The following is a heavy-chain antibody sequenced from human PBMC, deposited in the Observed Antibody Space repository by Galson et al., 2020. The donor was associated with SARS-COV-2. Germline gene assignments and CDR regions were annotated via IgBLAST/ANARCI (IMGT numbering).Heavy chain of an antibody. CDR1: GFSLSTSGMC. Sequence: YGPTLVKPTQTLTLTCTFSGFSLSTSGMCVSWIRQPPGKALEWLARIDWDDDKYYSTSLKTRLTISKDTSKNQVVLTMTNMDPVDTATYYCARARVGATAAALSNWGQGTLVTVSS. CDR3: ARARVGATAAALSN. D-gene: IGHD1-26*01. J-gene: IGHJ4*02. CDR2: IDWDDDK. V-gene: IGHV2-70*11.